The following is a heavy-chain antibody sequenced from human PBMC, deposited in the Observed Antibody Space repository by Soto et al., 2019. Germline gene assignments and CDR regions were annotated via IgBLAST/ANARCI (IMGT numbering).Heavy chain of an antibody. V-gene: IGHV4-34*01. CDR2: INHSGST. D-gene: IGHD3-9*01. CDR1: GGSFSGYY. Sequence: SETLSLTCAVYGGSFSGYYWSWIRQPPGKGLEWIGEINHSGSTNYNPSLKSRVTISVDTSKNQFSLKLSSVTAADTAVYYCARGQGGLRYFDWLSSYYYGMDVWGQGTTVTVSS. CDR3: ARGQGGLRYFDWLSSYYYGMDV. J-gene: IGHJ6*02.